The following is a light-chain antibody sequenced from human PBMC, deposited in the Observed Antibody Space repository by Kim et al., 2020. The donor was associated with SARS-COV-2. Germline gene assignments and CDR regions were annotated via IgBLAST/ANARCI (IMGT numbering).Light chain of an antibody. J-gene: IGKJ2*02. CDR3: LHHNKYPPCT. CDR2: AAS. V-gene: IGKV1-17*02. CDR1: QDIRND. Sequence: DVQMTQSPSSLSASVGDRVTITCRASQDIRNDLGWYQQKPGNAPKRLIYAASSLQSGVPSRFSGSGSGTEFTLTISDLQPEDFATYYCLHHNKYPPCTFVQGTKLEI.